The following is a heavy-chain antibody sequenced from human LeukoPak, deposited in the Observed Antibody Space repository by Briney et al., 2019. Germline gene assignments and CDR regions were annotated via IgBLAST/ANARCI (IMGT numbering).Heavy chain of an antibody. J-gene: IGHJ5*02. CDR3: ASAYGDYVWFDP. CDR1: GGSISSYY. D-gene: IGHD4-17*01. Sequence: SETQSLTCTVYGGSISSYYWSWIRQPPGKGLEWIGYIYYSGSTNYNPSLKSRVTISVDTSKNQFSLKLSSVTAADTAVYYCASAYGDYVWFDPWGQGTLVTVSS. CDR2: IYYSGST. V-gene: IGHV4-59*01.